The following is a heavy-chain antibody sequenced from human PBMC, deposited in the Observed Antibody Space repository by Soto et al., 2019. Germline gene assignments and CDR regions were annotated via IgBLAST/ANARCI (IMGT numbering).Heavy chain of an antibody. J-gene: IGHJ4*02. CDR3: SKYPSLLDSSGYYYGSYFDY. CDR1: GYSFTSYW. D-gene: IGHD3-22*01. V-gene: IGHV5-51*01. Sequence: EVQLVQSGAEVKKPGESLKISCKGSGYSFTSYWIGWVRQMPGKGLEWMGIIYPGDSDTRYCPSFQGQDTISADKSISTAYLQWSSLKASDTAMYYCSKYPSLLDSSGYYYGSYFDYWGQGTLVTVSS. CDR2: IYPGDSDT.